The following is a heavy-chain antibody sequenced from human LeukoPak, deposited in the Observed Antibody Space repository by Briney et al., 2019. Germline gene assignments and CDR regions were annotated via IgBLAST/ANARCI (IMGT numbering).Heavy chain of an antibody. Sequence: SETLSLTCTVSGGXISSYYCSWIRQPPGKGLEWIGYIYYSGSTNHNPSLKSRLTVSLDMSKNHFSLKLTSVTAADTAVYYCVRHDPIGNSQPLGVWGQGTMVTVSS. J-gene: IGHJ3*01. CDR1: GGXISSYY. CDR3: VRHDPIGNSQPLGV. CDR2: IYYSGST. V-gene: IGHV4-59*12. D-gene: IGHD4-23*01.